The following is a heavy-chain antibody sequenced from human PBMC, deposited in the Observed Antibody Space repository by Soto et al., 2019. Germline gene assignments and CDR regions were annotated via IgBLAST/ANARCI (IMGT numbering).Heavy chain of an antibody. J-gene: IGHJ5*02. Sequence: SETLSLTCTVSGASISGFYWSWIRKSAGKGLEWIGRIYATGTTDYNPSLKSRVMMSVDTSKKQFALKLRSVTAADTAVYYCVRDGTKTLRDWFDPWGQGISVTVSS. V-gene: IGHV4-4*07. CDR2: IYATGTT. CDR1: GASISGFY. D-gene: IGHD1-1*01. CDR3: VRDGTKTLRDWFDP.